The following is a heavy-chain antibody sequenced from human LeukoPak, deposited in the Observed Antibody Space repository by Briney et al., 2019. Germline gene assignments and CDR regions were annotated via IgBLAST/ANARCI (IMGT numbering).Heavy chain of an antibody. D-gene: IGHD1-26*01. CDR1: GFTFSDYY. V-gene: IGHV3-11*04. Sequence: GGSLRLSCAASGFTFSDYYMSWIRQAPGKGLEWVSYISSSGSTIYYADSVKGRFTISRDNAKNSLYLQMNSLRAEDTAVYYCASNNAEGATDYWGQGTLVTVSS. J-gene: IGHJ4*02. CDR2: ISSSGSTI. CDR3: ASNNAEGATDY.